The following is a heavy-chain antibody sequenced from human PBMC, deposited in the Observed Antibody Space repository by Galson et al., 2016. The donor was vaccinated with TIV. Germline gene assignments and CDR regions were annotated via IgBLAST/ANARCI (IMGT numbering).Heavy chain of an antibody. CDR1: GFNFRSYA. D-gene: IGHD3-10*01. CDR2: ISGGSYSL. J-gene: IGHJ4*02. CDR3: AIDPDGAYYYDSGSYYKDH. V-gene: IGHV3-23*01. Sequence: SLRLSCAASGFNFRSYAMNWVRQAPGKGLEWVSLISGGSYSLNYADSVKGRFTISRDDAKNTLSLQMNSLRAEDTATYYCAIDPDGAYYYDSGSYYKDHWSQGTLVTVSS.